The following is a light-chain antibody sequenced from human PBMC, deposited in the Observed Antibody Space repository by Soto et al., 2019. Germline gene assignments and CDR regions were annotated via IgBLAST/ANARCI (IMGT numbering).Light chain of an antibody. V-gene: IGLV2-14*01. Sequence: QSALTQPASVSGSPGQSITISCTGTSSDVGDYDYVSWYQQYAGKAPKMMIYEVSNRPSGVSNRFSGSKSGNTASLTISGLQAEDEADYHCSSYRSSNTLLFGGGTKLTVL. CDR2: EVS. J-gene: IGLJ2*01. CDR1: SSDVGDYDY. CDR3: SSYRSSNTLL.